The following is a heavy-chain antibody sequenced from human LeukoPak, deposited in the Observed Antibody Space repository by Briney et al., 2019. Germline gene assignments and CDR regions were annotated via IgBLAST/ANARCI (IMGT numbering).Heavy chain of an antibody. V-gene: IGHV4-61*02. J-gene: IGHJ5*02. CDR3: ARGVGSTSSNWFDP. Sequence: PSETLSLTCTVSGSSFSSGTYYWSWIRQPAGKGLEWIGRIYGSGNTNYNPSLKSRVTISVDTSRNQFSLKLSSVSTADTAVYYCARGVGSTSSNWFDPWGQGTLVTVSS. D-gene: IGHD2-2*01. CDR1: GSSFSSGTYY. CDR2: IYGSGNT.